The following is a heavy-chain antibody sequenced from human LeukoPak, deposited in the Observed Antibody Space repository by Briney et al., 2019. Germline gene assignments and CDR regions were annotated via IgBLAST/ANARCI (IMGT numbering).Heavy chain of an antibody. J-gene: IGHJ4*02. CDR3: ARDQAQGIDY. D-gene: IGHD6-13*01. Sequence: GGSLTLSCAASGFTFSSYGMHWVRQPPAKGLEWVAVIWYDGSNKYYADSVKGRFTISRDNSKNTLYLQMNSLRAEDTAVYYCARDQAQGIDYWGQGTLVTVSS. V-gene: IGHV3-33*01. CDR1: GFTFSSYG. CDR2: IWYDGSNK.